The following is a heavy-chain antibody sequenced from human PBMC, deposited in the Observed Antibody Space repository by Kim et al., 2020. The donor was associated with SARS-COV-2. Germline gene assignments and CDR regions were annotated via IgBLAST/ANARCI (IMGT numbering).Heavy chain of an antibody. J-gene: IGHJ6*02. Sequence: SETLSLTCAVYGGSFSGYYWSWIRQPPGKGLEWIGEINHSGSTNYNPSLKSRVTISVDTSKNQFSLKLSSVTAADTAVYYCARGRVGTDYLYYYYGMDVWGQGTTVTVSS. CDR3: ARGRVGTDYLYYYYGMDV. D-gene: IGHD1-1*01. CDR1: GGSFSGYY. V-gene: IGHV4-34*01. CDR2: INHSGST.